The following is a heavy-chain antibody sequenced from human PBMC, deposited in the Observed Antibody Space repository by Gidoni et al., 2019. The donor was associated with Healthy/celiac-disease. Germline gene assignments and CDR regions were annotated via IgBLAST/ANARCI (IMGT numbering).Heavy chain of an antibody. V-gene: IGHV3-21*01. Sequence: EVQLVESGGGLVKPGGSLRPSCAASGLPFSSYSMNWVRQAPGKGLEWVSAISSSSSYINYADAVKGRFTISRDNAKNSLYLQMNSLRAEDTAVYYCARDLMGIVVVPAAIEDYWGQGTLVTVSS. CDR3: ARDLMGIVVVPAAIEDY. J-gene: IGHJ4*02. CDR1: GLPFSSYS. CDR2: ISSSSSYI. D-gene: IGHD2-2*03.